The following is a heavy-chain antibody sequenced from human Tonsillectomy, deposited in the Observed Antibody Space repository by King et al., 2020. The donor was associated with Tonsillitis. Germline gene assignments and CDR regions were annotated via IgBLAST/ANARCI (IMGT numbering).Heavy chain of an antibody. D-gene: IGHD3-3*01. CDR2: ISWNSGSI. V-gene: IGHV3-9*01. J-gene: IGHJ3*02. CDR1: GFTFDDYA. Sequence: VQLVESGGGLVQPGRSLRLSCAASGFTFDDYAMHWVRQAPGKGLEWVSGISWNSGSIGYADSVKGRFTISRDNAKNSLYLQMNSLRAEDTALYYCAKDLLFLSGVPWGAFDIWGQGTMVTVSS. CDR3: AKDLLFLSGVPWGAFDI.